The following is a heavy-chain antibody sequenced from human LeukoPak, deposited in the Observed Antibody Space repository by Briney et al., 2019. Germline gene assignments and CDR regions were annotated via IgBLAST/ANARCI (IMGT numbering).Heavy chain of an antibody. Sequence: GGSLRLSCAASGFTFSTYARHGVRKAPAKGLEWVEVISYDGSNKYYADSVKGRFTISRDNSKNTLYLQMNSLRAEDTAVYYCARGPQYYYGSGADYMDVWGKGTTVTVSS. CDR2: ISYDGSNK. CDR3: ARGPQYYYGSGADYMDV. D-gene: IGHD3-10*01. V-gene: IGHV3-30*04. CDR1: GFTFSTYA. J-gene: IGHJ6*03.